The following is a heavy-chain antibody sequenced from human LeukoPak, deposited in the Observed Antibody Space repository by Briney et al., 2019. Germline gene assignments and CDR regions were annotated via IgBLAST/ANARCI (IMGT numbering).Heavy chain of an antibody. CDR1: GFTFSSYA. Sequence: GRSLRLSCAASGFTFSSYAMHWVRQAPGKGLEWVAVISYDGSNKYYADSVKGRFTISRDNSKNTLYLQMNSLRAEDTAVYYCARGRQVGGVIVLDAFDIWGQGTMVTVSS. V-gene: IGHV3-30-3*01. J-gene: IGHJ3*02. CDR2: ISYDGSNK. CDR3: ARGRQVGGVIVLDAFDI. D-gene: IGHD3-16*02.